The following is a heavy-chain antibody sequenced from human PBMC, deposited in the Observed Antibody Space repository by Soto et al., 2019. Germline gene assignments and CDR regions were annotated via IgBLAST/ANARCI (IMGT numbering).Heavy chain of an antibody. J-gene: IGHJ5*02. D-gene: IGHD3-9*01. CDR3: ARQDDNLTGYRFSP. Sequence: PGVSQKISCKGSGYSFTSYWISWVSQMPGKGLEWMGRIDPSDSYTNYSPSFQGHVTISADKSISTAYLQWSSLKAPDTAMYYCARQDDNLTGYRFSPWGQGTLVTVSS. CDR2: IDPSDSYT. V-gene: IGHV5-10-1*01. CDR1: GYSFTSYW.